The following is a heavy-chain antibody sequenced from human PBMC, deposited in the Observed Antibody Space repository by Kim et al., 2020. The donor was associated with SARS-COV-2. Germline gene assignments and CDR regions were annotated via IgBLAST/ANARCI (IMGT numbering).Heavy chain of an antibody. CDR1: GDSVSSNTAT. V-gene: IGHV6-1*01. D-gene: IGHD2-15*01. CDR3: ARKQDTTTWTFDY. J-gene: IGHJ4*02. Sequence: SQTLSLTCAISGDSVSSNTATWNWIRQSPSRGLEWLGRTYYRSKWYDDYAVSVKSRITISPDTSNNQFSLQLSSVTPEDTAVYYCARKQDTTTWTFDYWGQGTLATVSS. CDR2: TYYRSKWYD.